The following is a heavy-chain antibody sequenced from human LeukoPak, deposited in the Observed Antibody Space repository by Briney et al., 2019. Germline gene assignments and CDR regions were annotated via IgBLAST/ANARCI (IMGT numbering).Heavy chain of an antibody. CDR1: GGSISSYY. V-gene: IGHV4-59*01. CDR3: ARETRAVAGLFDY. J-gene: IGHJ4*02. Sequence: SETLSLTCIVSGGSISSYYWSWIRQPPGKGLEWIGYIYYSGSTNYNPSLKSRVTISVDTSKNQFSLKLSSVTAADTAVYYCARETRAVAGLFDYWGQGTLVTVSS. CDR2: IYYSGST. D-gene: IGHD6-19*01.